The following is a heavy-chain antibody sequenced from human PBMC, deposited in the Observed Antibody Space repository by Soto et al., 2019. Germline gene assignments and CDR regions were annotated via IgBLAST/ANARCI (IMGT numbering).Heavy chain of an antibody. V-gene: IGHV4-59*01. Sequence: QVQLQESGPGLAKPSETLSLTCSISGGSISDYQWNWIRQPPRKGLEWIGYIYYSGRTNYNPSLKSRLTISLDTSTRQFSLRLRSVTAADTAVYYCARMRGLGEISPYLDYWGQGALVTVSS. D-gene: IGHD3-16*01. CDR2: IYYSGRT. CDR3: ARMRGLGEISPYLDY. CDR1: GGSISDYQ. J-gene: IGHJ4*02.